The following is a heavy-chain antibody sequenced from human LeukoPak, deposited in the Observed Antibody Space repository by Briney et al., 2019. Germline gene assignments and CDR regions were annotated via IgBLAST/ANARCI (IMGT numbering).Heavy chain of an antibody. Sequence: GGSLRLSCAASGFMFSSNWMSWVRLAPGKGLEWVANIKEDGTEAYYVDSVKGRFTISRDNAKNSLYLQMNSLRVEDTAVYYCAKEGRSLQTYWGQGTLVTVSS. V-gene: IGHV3-7*03. CDR2: IKEDGTEA. CDR3: AKEGRSLQTY. J-gene: IGHJ4*02. CDR1: GFMFSSNW. D-gene: IGHD5-24*01.